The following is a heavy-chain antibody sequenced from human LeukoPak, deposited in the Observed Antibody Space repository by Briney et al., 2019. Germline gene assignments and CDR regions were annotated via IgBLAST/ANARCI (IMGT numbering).Heavy chain of an antibody. D-gene: IGHD2-2*01. CDR1: GFTFSTYS. CDR3: ARGASCSSTSCPDYYYMDV. CDR2: ITSSSSYI. J-gene: IGHJ6*03. Sequence: GGSLRHSCAASGFTFSTYSMDWVRQAPGKGLEWVSSITSSSSYIYYAESVKGRFTISRDNAKNSLYLQTNSLRAEDTAVYYCARGASCSSTSCPDYYYMDVWGKGTTVTVSS. V-gene: IGHV3-21*01.